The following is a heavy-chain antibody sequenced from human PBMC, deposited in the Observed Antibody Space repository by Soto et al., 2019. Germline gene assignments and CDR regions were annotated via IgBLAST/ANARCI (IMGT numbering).Heavy chain of an antibody. D-gene: IGHD3-16*02. J-gene: IGHJ4*02. Sequence: SETLSLTCTVSGGSISSYYWSWIRQPPGKGLEWIGYIYYSGSTNYNPSLKSRVTISVDTSKNQFSLKLSSVTAADTAVYYCARGGGDYIWGSYRYDYWGQGTLVTVSS. V-gene: IGHV4-59*01. CDR3: ARGGGDYIWGSYRYDY. CDR2: IYYSGST. CDR1: GGSISSYY.